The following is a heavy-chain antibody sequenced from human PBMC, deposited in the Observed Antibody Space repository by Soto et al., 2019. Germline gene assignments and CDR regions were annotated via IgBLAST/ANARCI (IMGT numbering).Heavy chain of an antibody. Sequence: EVQLLESGGRLVQPGGSLRLSCAASGFTFSSYAMSWVRQAPGKRLEWVSAISGSGGSTYYADSVKGRFTISRDNSKNILYLQMNILRAEDTAVYYCAKDPYNWNDPIYGMDVWGQGTTVTVSS. CDR3: AKDPYNWNDPIYGMDV. CDR2: ISGSGGST. CDR1: GFTFSSYA. D-gene: IGHD1-1*01. J-gene: IGHJ6*02. V-gene: IGHV3-23*01.